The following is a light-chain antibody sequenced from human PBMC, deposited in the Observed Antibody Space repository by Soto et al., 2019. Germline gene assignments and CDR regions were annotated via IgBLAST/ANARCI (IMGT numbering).Light chain of an antibody. CDR2: DAS. V-gene: IGKV3-20*01. J-gene: IGKJ2*01. Sequence: EIVLTQSPGTLSLSPGERATLSCRASQSVTSNYLAWYQQKPGQAPRLLICDASSRATGIPDRFSGSGSGTDFTLTIARLEPEDFAVYYCQQYGTSPYYFGQGTKLEIK. CDR3: QQYGTSPYY. CDR1: QSVTSNY.